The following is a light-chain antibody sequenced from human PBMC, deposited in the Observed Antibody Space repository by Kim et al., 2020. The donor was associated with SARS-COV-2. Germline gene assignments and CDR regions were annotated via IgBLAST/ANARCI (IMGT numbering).Light chain of an antibody. J-gene: IGLJ3*02. CDR3: GTWDSSLSVWL. V-gene: IGLV1-51*01. CDR1: SSNIGTNC. Sequence: GHKVTISCSGSSSNIGTNCVSWYQQLPGTVPKVLIYDNNKRPSGIPDRFSGSKSGTSGTLDITGLQTGDEADYYCGTWDSSLSVWLFGGGTQLTVL. CDR2: DNN.